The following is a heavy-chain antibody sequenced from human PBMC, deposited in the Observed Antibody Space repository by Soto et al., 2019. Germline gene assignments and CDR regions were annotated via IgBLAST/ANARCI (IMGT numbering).Heavy chain of an antibody. D-gene: IGHD5-12*01. Sequence: SETRSLTCTVSCGSINNGVYHWCWIRQPPGGGLEWIGYTYNSGSTFYNPSLRSRLAISVDTANNQFSLRLRSLTAADTAVYYCAREGGYDSPHASWGQGTLVT. V-gene: IGHV4-30-4*01. J-gene: IGHJ5*02. CDR3: AREGGYDSPHAS. CDR2: TYNSGST. CDR1: CGSINNGVYH.